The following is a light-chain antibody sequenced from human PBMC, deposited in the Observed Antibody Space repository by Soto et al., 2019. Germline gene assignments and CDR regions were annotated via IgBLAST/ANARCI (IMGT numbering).Light chain of an antibody. CDR2: DAF. J-gene: IGKJ4*01. CDR1: QSVGDY. V-gene: IGKV3-11*01. Sequence: EIVLTQSPAILSLSPGERATLSCRASQSVGDYLGWYQQKPGQAPRLLIYDAFQRATGVPARFSARGSGTDFTLTISSLEPEDFAIYYCQQREDWPRTFGGGTRVEFK. CDR3: QQREDWPRT.